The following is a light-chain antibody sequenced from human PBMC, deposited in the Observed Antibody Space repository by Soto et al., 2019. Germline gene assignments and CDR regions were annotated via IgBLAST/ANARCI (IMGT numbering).Light chain of an antibody. Sequence: IQMTQSPSSLSAFVGDRVTITCRASQDLRDDLGWHQQKPGKAPKFLIYSASTLQSGVPSRFSGSGSGTEFTLTISSLQPEDFATYFCQQLKIYPITFGGGTKVDI. V-gene: IGKV1-17*01. CDR3: QQLKIYPIT. CDR1: QDLRDD. J-gene: IGKJ4*01. CDR2: SAS.